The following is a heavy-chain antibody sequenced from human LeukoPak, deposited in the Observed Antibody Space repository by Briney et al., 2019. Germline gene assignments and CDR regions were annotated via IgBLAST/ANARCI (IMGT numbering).Heavy chain of an antibody. Sequence: PGGSLRLSCAASGFTFSSYAMSWVRQAPGKGLEWVSAISGSGGSTYYADSVKGRFTISRDNSKNTLYLQMNSLRAEDTAVYYCAKRRAVLAAAGYYFDYWGQGTLVTVSS. J-gene: IGHJ4*02. CDR3: AKRRAVLAAAGYYFDY. D-gene: IGHD6-13*01. CDR1: GFTFSSYA. CDR2: ISGSGGST. V-gene: IGHV3-23*01.